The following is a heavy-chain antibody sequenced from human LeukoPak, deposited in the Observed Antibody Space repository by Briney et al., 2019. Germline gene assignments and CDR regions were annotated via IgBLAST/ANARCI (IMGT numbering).Heavy chain of an antibody. CDR3: ARGNSSGYYPTTGFDY. CDR2: ISSSSSYI. J-gene: IGHJ4*02. D-gene: IGHD3-22*01. CDR1: GFTFSSYS. Sequence: PGGSLRLSCAASGFTFSSYSMNWVRQAPGKGLEWVSSISSSSSYIYYADSVKGRFTIFRDNAKNSLYLQMNSLRAEDTAVYYCARGNSSGYYPTTGFDYWGQGTLVTVSS. V-gene: IGHV3-21*01.